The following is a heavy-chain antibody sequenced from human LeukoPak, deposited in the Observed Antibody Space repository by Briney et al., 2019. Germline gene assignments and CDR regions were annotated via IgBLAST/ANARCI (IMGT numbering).Heavy chain of an antibody. V-gene: IGHV1-2*02. J-gene: IGHJ5*02. Sequence: ASVTVSCKASGYTFTGYYMHWVRQAPGQGLEWMGWINPNSGGTNYAQKFQGRVTMTRDTSISTAYMELSRLRSDDTAVYYCARELDRYSSSSGFDPWGQGTLVTVSS. D-gene: IGHD6-13*01. CDR1: GYTFTGYY. CDR2: INPNSGGT. CDR3: ARELDRYSSSSGFDP.